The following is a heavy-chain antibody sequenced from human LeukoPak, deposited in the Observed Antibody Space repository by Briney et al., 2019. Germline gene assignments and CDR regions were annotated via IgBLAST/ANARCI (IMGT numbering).Heavy chain of an antibody. CDR1: EYTSCDFY. D-gene: IGHD1-1*01. V-gene: IGHV1-2*02. J-gene: IGHJ5*02. Sequence: GASVKVSCQASEYTSCDFYLNWVRQAPGQGLEWMGWINPYTGATIYAQNFQGRVTMTWDASIGTGYVELTRLTSDDTALYYCATSTVTHTRDPWGQGTLVTVSS. CDR3: ATSTVTHTRDP. CDR2: INPYTGAT.